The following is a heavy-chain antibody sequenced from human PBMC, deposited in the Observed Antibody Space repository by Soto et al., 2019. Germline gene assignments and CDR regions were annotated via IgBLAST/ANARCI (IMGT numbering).Heavy chain of an antibody. Sequence: ASVKVSCKASGYTFTSYDINWVRQATGQGLEWMGWMNPNSGNTGYAQKFQGRVTMTRNTSISTAYMELSSLRSEDTAVYYCARGLMIFGVVAAPGYGMGVWGQGTTVTVSS. CDR3: ARGLMIFGVVAAPGYGMGV. CDR1: GYTFTSYD. CDR2: MNPNSGNT. D-gene: IGHD3-3*01. V-gene: IGHV1-8*01. J-gene: IGHJ6*02.